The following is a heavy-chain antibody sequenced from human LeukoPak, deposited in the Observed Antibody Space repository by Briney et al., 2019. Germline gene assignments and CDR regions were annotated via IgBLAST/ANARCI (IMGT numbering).Heavy chain of an antibody. CDR2: IQQDESEK. CDR3: ARDRGFSYGIDF. J-gene: IGHJ4*02. V-gene: IGHV3-7*04. D-gene: IGHD5-18*01. CDR1: GFSFSGYT. Sequence: TGGSLRFSCAASGFSFSGYTIYWVRQAPGKGLEWVANIQQDESEKYYVDSVKGRFTISRDNAKKSLFLQVSSLRGEDTAVYYCARDRGFSYGIDFWGQRTMVTVSS.